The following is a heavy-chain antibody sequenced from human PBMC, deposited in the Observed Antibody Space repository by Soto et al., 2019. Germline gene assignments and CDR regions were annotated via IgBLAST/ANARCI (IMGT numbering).Heavy chain of an antibody. D-gene: IGHD3-3*02. J-gene: IGHJ5*02. Sequence: PGGSLRLSCAASGFTFSSYAMSWVRQAPGKGLEWVSAISGSGGSTYYADSVKGRFTISRDNSENTLYLQMNSLRAEDTAVYYCAKGGPFLEWLLTSAWFDPWGQGTLVTVSS. CDR3: AKGGPFLEWLLTSAWFDP. CDR2: ISGSGGST. CDR1: GFTFSSYA. V-gene: IGHV3-23*01.